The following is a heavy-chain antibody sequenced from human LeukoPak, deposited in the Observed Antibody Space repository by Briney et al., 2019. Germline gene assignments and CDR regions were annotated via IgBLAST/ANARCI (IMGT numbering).Heavy chain of an antibody. Sequence: PGGSLRLSCAASGFTFSSYWMSWVRQAPGKGLEWVANIKQGGSEKYYVDSVKGRFTISRDNAKNSLYLQMNSLRAEDTAVYYCARGYSYGSLGFDYWGQGTLVTVSS. D-gene: IGHD5-18*01. V-gene: IGHV3-7*01. CDR1: GFTFSSYW. CDR3: ARGYSYGSLGFDY. CDR2: IKQGGSEK. J-gene: IGHJ4*02.